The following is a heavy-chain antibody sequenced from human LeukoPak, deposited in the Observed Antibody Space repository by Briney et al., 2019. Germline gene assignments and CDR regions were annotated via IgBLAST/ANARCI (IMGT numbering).Heavy chain of an antibody. CDR2: ISGSGGST. J-gene: IGHJ3*02. Sequence: PGGSLRLSCAASGFTFSSYAMSWVRQAPAKELEWVSAISGSGGSTYYADSVRGRFPISRDNSKNTLYLKMNSVRAEDTAVYYCAKDRVRLVSAFDIWGQGTMVTVSS. CDR3: AKDRVRLVSAFDI. V-gene: IGHV3-23*01. CDR1: GFTFSSYA. D-gene: IGHD6-19*01.